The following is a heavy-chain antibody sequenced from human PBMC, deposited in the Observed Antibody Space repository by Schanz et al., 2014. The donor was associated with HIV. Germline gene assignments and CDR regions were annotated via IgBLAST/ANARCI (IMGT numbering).Heavy chain of an antibody. V-gene: IGHV1-2*02. CDR2: INPKSGDT. J-gene: IGHJ3*01. CDR3: ARMSPSSTSYGDAFDV. Sequence: QVQLVQSGAEAKKPGASVKVSCKTSGYTFTAYDMHWVRQAPGLGLEWLGWINPKSGDTNYAQKFQGRVTMTRDTTTTTAYMELSGLRSDDSAVYYCARMSPSSTSYGDAFDVWGQGTMITVSS. CDR1: GYTFTAYD. D-gene: IGHD2-2*01.